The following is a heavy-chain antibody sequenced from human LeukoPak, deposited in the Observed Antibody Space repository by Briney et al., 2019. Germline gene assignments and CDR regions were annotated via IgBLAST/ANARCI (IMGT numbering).Heavy chain of an antibody. CDR1: GGSITSGSYY. CDR2: IYFSGST. CDR3: VREHPDKTYYCYMDV. V-gene: IGHV4-61*02. Sequence: SQTLSLTCTVSGGSITSGSYYWSWVRQPAGKGLEWIGRIYFSGSTTYNPSLESRVTMSVDTSKNQISLRLDSATAADTAVYYCVREHPDKTYYCYMDVWGNGTTVTVSS. J-gene: IGHJ6*03.